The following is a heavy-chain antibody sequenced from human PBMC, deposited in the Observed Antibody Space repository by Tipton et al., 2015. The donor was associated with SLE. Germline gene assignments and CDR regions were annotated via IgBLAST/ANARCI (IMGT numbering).Heavy chain of an antibody. CDR3: ARRGIAARLDAFDI. CDR1: GGSISSSSYY. V-gene: IGHV4-39*01. D-gene: IGHD6-6*01. CDR2: IYYSGST. Sequence: TLSLTCTVSGGSISSSSYYWGWIRQPPGKGLEWIGSIYYSGSTYYNPSLKSRVTISVDTSKNQFSLKLSSVTAADTAVYYCARRGIAARLDAFDIWGQGTMVTVSS. J-gene: IGHJ3*02.